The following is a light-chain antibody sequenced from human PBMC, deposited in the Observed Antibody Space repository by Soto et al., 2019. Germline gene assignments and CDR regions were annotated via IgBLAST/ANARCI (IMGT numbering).Light chain of an antibody. CDR2: DAS. CDR3: QQYNSYSGT. J-gene: IGKJ1*01. V-gene: IGKV1-5*01. Sequence: IQMAQYPSTLSASVGDRVTXTCRASQTISIWTAWYQHRPAKASKLLXYDASSWESGGPSRFSGSGSATEFTRTISSLQPDDFATYYGQQYNSYSGTFGQGTKVDIK. CDR1: QTISIW.